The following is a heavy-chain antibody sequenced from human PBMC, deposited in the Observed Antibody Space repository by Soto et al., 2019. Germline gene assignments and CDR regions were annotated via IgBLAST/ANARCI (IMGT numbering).Heavy chain of an antibody. CDR1: GGSISSYY. V-gene: IGHV4-59*01. D-gene: IGHD6-13*01. CDR2: IYYSGST. CDR3: ARDGGHSSSWYGHYFDY. J-gene: IGHJ4*02. Sequence: SETLSLTCTVSGGSISSYYWSWIRQPPGKGLEWIGYIYYSGSTNYNPSLKSRVTISVDTSKNQFSLKLSSVTAADTAVYYCARDGGHSSSWYGHYFDYRGQGTLVTVSS.